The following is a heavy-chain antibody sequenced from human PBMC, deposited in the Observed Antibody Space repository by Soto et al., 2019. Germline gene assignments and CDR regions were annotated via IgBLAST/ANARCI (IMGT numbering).Heavy chain of an antibody. CDR3: ARGDSGGSGSPASYYYSGLDV. J-gene: IGHJ6*02. V-gene: IGHV3-23*01. CDR2: VSAGGDMT. Sequence: DVQLLESGGHLVQPGGYLRLSCAASGFTFSSYAMSWVRQAPGKGLEWVSSVSAGGDMTYYSDSVKGRFTISRDNSNNALVLQMNSLRIEDTALYYCARGDSGGSGSPASYYYSGLDVWGQGTTVTVS. CDR1: GFTFSSYA. D-gene: IGHD2-15*01.